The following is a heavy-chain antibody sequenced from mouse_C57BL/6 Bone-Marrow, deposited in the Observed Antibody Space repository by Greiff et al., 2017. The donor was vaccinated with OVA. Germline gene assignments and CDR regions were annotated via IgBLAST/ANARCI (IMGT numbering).Heavy chain of an antibody. D-gene: IGHD2-4*01. J-gene: IGHJ2*01. CDR2: IHPNSGST. CDR1: GYTFTSYW. V-gene: IGHV1-64*01. CDR3: ARELRRRGNGY. Sequence: QVQLQQPGAELVKPGASVKLSCKASGYTFTSYWMHWVKQRPGQGLEWIGMIHPNSGSTNYNEKFKSKATLTVDKSSSTAYMPLSSLTSEDSADYYSARELRRRGNGYWGQGTTLTVSS.